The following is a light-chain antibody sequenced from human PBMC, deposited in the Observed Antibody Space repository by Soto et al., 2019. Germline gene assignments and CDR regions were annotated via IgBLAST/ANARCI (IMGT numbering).Light chain of an antibody. V-gene: IGKV3-20*01. CDR1: QSIRSTY. Sequence: EIVLTQSPATLSLSPGERATLSCRASQSIRSTYLAWYQRKPGQAPRVLIYGASSRATGIPDRFSGSGSGTDFTLTISRLEPEDFAVYYCQRCDSSPPMYTFGQGTNLEIK. CDR3: QRCDSSPPMYT. CDR2: GAS. J-gene: IGKJ2*01.